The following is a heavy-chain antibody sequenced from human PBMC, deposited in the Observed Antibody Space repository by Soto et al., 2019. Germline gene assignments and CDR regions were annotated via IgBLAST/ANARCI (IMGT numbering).Heavy chain of an antibody. CDR3: ARGPSEILRFLEWLSITP. J-gene: IGHJ5*02. Sequence: GASVKVSCKASGYTYTSYDIKWVQPDNGQGLEWMGWMNPNSGNTGYAQKFQGRVTMTRNTSISTAYMELSSLRSEDTAVYYCARGPSEILRFLEWLSITPWGQGTLVTVSS. V-gene: IGHV1-8*01. CDR1: GYTYTSYD. CDR2: MNPNSGNT. D-gene: IGHD3-3*01.